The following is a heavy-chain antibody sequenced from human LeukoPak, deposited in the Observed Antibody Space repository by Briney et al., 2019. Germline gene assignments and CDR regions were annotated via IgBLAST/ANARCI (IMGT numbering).Heavy chain of an antibody. CDR2: ISWNTGII. Sequence: GGSLRLSCVGSGFRFDDYAVYWVRQAPGKGLEWVSGISWNTGIIGYADSVKGRFIISRDTSKNTLYLQMNSLRAEDTAIYYCARSGGLQKFDYWGQGTLVTVSS. D-gene: IGHD4-11*01. CDR3: ARSGGLQKFDY. CDR1: GFRFDDYA. J-gene: IGHJ4*02. V-gene: IGHV3-9*01.